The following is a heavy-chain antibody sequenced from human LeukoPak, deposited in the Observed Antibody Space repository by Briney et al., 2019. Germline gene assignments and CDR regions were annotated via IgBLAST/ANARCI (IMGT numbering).Heavy chain of an antibody. CDR2: INHSGST. CDR1: GGSFSGYY. Sequence: SETLSLTCAVYGGSFSGYYRSWIRQPPGKGLEWIGEINHSGSTNYNPSLRSRVTISVDTSKNQFSLRLSSVTAADTAVYYCLRYGSANYYNTFDNWGQGTLVTVSS. CDR3: LRYGSANYYNTFDN. V-gene: IGHV4-34*01. J-gene: IGHJ4*02. D-gene: IGHD3-10*01.